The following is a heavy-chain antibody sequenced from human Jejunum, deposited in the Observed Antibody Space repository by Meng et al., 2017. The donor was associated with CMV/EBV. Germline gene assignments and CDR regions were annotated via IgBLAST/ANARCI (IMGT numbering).Heavy chain of an antibody. Sequence: CEASGVTVSSNYMSWVRQAPGKGLEWVSSITKSSSNTYDADSVKGRFTISRDNAKNSLYLQMNSLRAEDTAVYYCARDLWEGFDYWGQGTLVTVSS. CDR2: ITKSSSNT. D-gene: IGHD1-26*01. J-gene: IGHJ4*02. V-gene: IGHV3-21*01. CDR1: GVTVSSNY. CDR3: ARDLWEGFDY.